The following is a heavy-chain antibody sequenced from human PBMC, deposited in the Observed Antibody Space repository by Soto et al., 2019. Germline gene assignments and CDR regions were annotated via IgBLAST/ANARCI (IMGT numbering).Heavy chain of an antibody. J-gene: IGHJ4*02. D-gene: IGHD3-16*01. CDR2: ISGSGAST. CDR1: GFTFSSYA. Sequence: LRLSCAASGFTFSSYAMSWVRQAPGRGLEWVSAISGSGASTFYADSVKGRFTISRDNSKNTLYLQMNSLRGEDTAVYYCAKDGGNWLYYFDYWGQGTLVTVSS. V-gene: IGHV3-23*01. CDR3: AKDGGNWLYYFDY.